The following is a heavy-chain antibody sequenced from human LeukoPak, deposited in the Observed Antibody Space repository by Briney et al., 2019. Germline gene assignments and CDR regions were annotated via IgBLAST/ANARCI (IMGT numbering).Heavy chain of an antibody. J-gene: IGHJ1*01. CDR2: IIPMFGTA. V-gene: IGHV1-69*05. CDR3: LGYDSSGYPEYFQH. D-gene: IGHD3-22*01. Sequence: SVKVSCKASGGTFSSYAISWVRQAPGQGLEWMGGIIPMFGTANYAQKFQGRVTITTGESTSTAYMELSSLRSEDTPVYYCLGYDSSGYPEYFQHWGQGTLVTVSS. CDR1: GGTFSSYA.